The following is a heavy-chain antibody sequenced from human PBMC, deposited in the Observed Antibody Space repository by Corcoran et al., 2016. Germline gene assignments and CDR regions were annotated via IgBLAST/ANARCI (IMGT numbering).Heavy chain of an antibody. Sequence: QVQLQQWGAGLLKPSETLSLTCAVYGGSFSGYYWSWIRQPPGKGLEWIGEINHSGSTNYNPSLKSRVTISVDTSKNQFSLKLSSVTAADTAVYYWARPGYYYYYGMDVWGQGTTVTVSS. V-gene: IGHV4-34*01. J-gene: IGHJ6*02. CDR1: GGSFSGYY. D-gene: IGHD1-1*01. CDR3: ARPGYYYYYGMDV. CDR2: INHSGST.